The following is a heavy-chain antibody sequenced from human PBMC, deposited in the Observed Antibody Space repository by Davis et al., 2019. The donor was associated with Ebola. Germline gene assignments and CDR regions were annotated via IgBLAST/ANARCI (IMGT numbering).Heavy chain of an antibody. V-gene: IGHV3-48*03. CDR1: GFTFSSYE. CDR3: TKGDRDYSSSPFDY. D-gene: IGHD3-22*01. CDR2: ISSGGSTI. J-gene: IGHJ4*02. Sequence: GESLKISCAASGFTFSSYEMNWVRQAPGKGLEWVSYISSGGSTIYYADSVKGRFTISRDSSKNTLDLQMNSLRAEDTALYSCTKGDRDYSSSPFDYWGQGTLVTVSS.